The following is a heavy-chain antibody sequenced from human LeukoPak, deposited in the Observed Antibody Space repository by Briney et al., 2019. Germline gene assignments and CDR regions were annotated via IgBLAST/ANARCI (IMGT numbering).Heavy chain of an antibody. V-gene: IGHV3-30*18. Sequence: GGSLRLSCAASVFTFSSCGMDGVRQAPGRGLEWVAVISYDATDKYYADSMKGRFTISRDNTKNTLYLQMNSLRPEDTAIYYCAKEAYYDSSVYDEFDYWGQGTLVTVSS. J-gene: IGHJ4*02. CDR3: AKEAYYDSSVYDEFDY. CDR2: ISYDATDK. D-gene: IGHD3-22*01. CDR1: VFTFSSCG.